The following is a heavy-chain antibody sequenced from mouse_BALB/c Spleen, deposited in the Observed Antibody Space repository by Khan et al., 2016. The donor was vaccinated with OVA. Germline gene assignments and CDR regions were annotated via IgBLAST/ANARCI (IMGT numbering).Heavy chain of an antibody. Sequence: VQLQESGPGLVKPSQSLSLTCTVTGYSITSDYAWNWIRQFPGNKLEWMGYISYSGSTSYNPSLKSRISITGDTSKNQFFLQLNSVTTEDTATYYCARGGNYDFDYWGQGTTLTVSS. CDR3: ARGGNYDFDY. CDR1: GYSITSDYA. V-gene: IGHV3-2*02. D-gene: IGHD2-1*01. J-gene: IGHJ2*01. CDR2: ISYSGST.